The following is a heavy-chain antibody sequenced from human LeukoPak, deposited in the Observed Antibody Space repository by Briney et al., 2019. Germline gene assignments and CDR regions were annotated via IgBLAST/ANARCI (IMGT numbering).Heavy chain of an antibody. D-gene: IGHD3-22*01. V-gene: IGHV4-4*07. CDR1: GGSISSYY. CDR3: ATVYTMIVVATGAFDI. J-gene: IGHJ3*02. CDR2: IYTSGST. Sequence: SETLSLTCTVSGGSISSYYRSWIRQPAGKGLEWIGRIYTSGSTNYNPSLKSRVTISVDTSKNQFSLKLSSVTAADTAVYYCATVYTMIVVATGAFDIWGQGTMVTVSS.